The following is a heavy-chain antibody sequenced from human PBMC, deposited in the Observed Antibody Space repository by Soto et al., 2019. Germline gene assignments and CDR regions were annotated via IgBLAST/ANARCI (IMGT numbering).Heavy chain of an antibody. CDR3: AGEPSDLWEPDQNFKH. CDR2: ISSSSSYI. J-gene: IGHJ1*01. Sequence: GGSLRLSCAASGFTFSIYSMNWVRQAPGKGLEWVSSISSSSSYIYYANSVKGRFTISRDNAKNSLYLQMNSLRAEDTAVYYCAGEPSDLWEPDQNFKHWGEGTAVTVSS. V-gene: IGHV3-21*01. CDR1: GFTFSIYS. D-gene: IGHD1-26*01.